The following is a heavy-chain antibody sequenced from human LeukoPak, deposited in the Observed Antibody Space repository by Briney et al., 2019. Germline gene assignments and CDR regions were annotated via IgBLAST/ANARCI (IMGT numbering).Heavy chain of an antibody. V-gene: IGHV3-30*18. D-gene: IGHD6-19*01. J-gene: IGHJ6*02. CDR2: ISYDGSNK. Sequence: EGSLRLSCAASGFTFSSYGMHWVRQAPGKGLEWVAVISYDGSNKYYADSVKGRFTISRDNSKNTLYLQMNSLRAEDTAVYYCAKDLDSSGPWRDYYYYGMDVWGQGTTVTVSS. CDR1: GFTFSSYG. CDR3: AKDLDSSGPWRDYYYYGMDV.